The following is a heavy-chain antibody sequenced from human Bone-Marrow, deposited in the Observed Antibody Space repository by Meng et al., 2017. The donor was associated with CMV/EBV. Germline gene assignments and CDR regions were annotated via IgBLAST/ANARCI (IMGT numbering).Heavy chain of an antibody. CDR2: IGGSGDDT. V-gene: IGHV3-23*01. CDR3: AKHRSGIHATSSYNYYAMDV. Sequence: NFAMSWVRQAPGKGLEWVSAIGGSGDDTYYADSVKGRFTISRDNSKNTLFLQMNSLRAEDTAVYYCAKHRSGIHATSSYNYYAMDVWGQGTTVTVTS. J-gene: IGHJ6*02. D-gene: IGHD6-25*01. CDR1: NFA.